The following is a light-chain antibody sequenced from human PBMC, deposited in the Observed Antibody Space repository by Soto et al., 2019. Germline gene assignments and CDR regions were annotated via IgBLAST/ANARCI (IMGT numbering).Light chain of an antibody. CDR3: SPYTSSSTPYV. CDR1: SIDVGGYNY. V-gene: IGLV2-14*01. J-gene: IGLJ1*01. CDR2: EVS. Sequence: QSALTQPASVSGSPGQSITISCTGTSIDVGGYNYVSWYQQHPGKAPKLMIYEVSNRPSGVSNRFSGSKSGNTASLTISGLQAEDEADYYCSPYTSSSTPYVFGTGTKVTVL.